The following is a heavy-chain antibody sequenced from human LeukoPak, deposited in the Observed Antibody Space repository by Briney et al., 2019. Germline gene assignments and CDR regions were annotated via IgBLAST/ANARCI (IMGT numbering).Heavy chain of an antibody. V-gene: IGHV1-8*01. CDR3: ARGPTNYYYYYMDV. J-gene: IGHJ6*03. CDR2: MNPNSSNT. CDR1: GYTFTSYD. Sequence: ASVKVSCKASGYTFTSYDINWVRQATGQGLEWMGWMNPNSSNTGYAQKFQGRVTMTRNTSISTAYMELSSLRSEDTAVYYCARGPTNYYYYYMDVWGKGTTVTVSS.